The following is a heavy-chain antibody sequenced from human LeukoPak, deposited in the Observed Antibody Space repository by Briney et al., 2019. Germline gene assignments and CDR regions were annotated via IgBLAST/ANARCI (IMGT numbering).Heavy chain of an antibody. Sequence: SETLSLTCTVSGGSISSYYLNWIRRPPGRGLEWIGYIYYSGSTNYNPSLKSRVTISLDTSKNQFSLKLSSVTAADTAVYYCARIIAGATFDCWGQGTLVTVSS. D-gene: IGHD1-26*01. CDR2: IYYSGST. CDR1: GGSISSYY. CDR3: ARIIAGATFDC. V-gene: IGHV4-59*12. J-gene: IGHJ4*02.